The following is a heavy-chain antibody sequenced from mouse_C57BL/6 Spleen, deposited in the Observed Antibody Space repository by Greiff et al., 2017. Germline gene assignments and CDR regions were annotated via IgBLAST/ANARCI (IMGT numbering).Heavy chain of an antibody. V-gene: IGHV2-2*01. Sequence: QVQLQQSGPGLVQPSQSLSITCTVSGFSLTSYGVHWVRPSPGKGLEWLGVIWSGGSTDYNAAFISRLSISKDNSKSQVFFKMNSLQADDTAIYYCARERGRLGRGMDYWGQGTSVTVSS. CDR3: ARERGRLGRGMDY. D-gene: IGHD4-1*01. CDR1: GFSLTSYG. J-gene: IGHJ4*01. CDR2: IWSGGST.